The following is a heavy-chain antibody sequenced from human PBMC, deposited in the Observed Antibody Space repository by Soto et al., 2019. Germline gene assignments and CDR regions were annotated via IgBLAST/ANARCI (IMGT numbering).Heavy chain of an antibody. J-gene: IGHJ6*03. V-gene: IGHV3-48*01. CDR3: ATLGGYGDYYYYYMDV. D-gene: IGHD5-12*01. Sequence: GGSLRLSCAASGFTFSSYSMNWVRQAPGKGLEWVSYISSSSSTIYYADSVKGRFTISRDNAKNSLYPQMNSLRAEDTAVYYCATLGGYGDYYYYYMDVWGKGTTVTVSS. CDR1: GFTFSSYS. CDR2: ISSSSSTI.